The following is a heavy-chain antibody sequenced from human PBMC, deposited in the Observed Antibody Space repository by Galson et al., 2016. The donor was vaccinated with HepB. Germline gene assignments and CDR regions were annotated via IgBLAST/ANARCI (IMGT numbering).Heavy chain of an antibody. D-gene: IGHD3-22*01. J-gene: IGHJ6*02. V-gene: IGHV3-48*02. CDR1: GFSFSTYG. Sequence: SLRLSCAASGFSFSTYGMNWVRQAPGKGLEWLSYISGSSSNIYYADSVKGRFTISRDNDKNSLHLQMNSLRDEDTAVYYCARYYDSSGYCSQHCGMDVWGQGTTVTAS. CDR3: ARYYDSSGYCSQHCGMDV. CDR2: ISGSSSNI.